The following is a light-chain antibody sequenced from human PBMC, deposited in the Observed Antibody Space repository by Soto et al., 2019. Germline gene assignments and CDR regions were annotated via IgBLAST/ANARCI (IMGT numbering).Light chain of an antibody. CDR3: QQYHSSPLT. V-gene: IGKV3-20*01. CDR1: QSVTSSY. J-gene: IGKJ1*01. Sequence: EIVLTQSPGTLSLSPGERATLSCRASQSVTSSYLAWYQQKPGQAPRRLIYGASIRATGIPDRFSGSGSGTDFTLTISRLEAEDFALYSCQQYHSSPLTFGQGTKVDIK. CDR2: GAS.